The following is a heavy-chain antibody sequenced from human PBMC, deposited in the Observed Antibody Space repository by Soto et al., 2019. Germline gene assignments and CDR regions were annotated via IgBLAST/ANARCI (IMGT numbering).Heavy chain of an antibody. CDR2: IIPIFGTA. CDR1: GGTFSSYA. Sequence: SEKVSCMASGGTFSSYAISWVRQAPGQALEWMGGIIPIFGTANYAQKFQGRVTITVDEATSTAYMELRSLRSEDTAVYDCARGPSTTHAFDIWGQGTMVTVSS. V-gene: IGHV1-69*13. CDR3: ARGPSTTHAFDI. D-gene: IGHD2-2*01. J-gene: IGHJ3*02.